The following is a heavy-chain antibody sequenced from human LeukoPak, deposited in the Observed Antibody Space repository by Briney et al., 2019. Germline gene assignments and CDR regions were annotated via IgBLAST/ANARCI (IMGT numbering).Heavy chain of an antibody. CDR2: INPNSGGT. CDR1: GYTFTGYY. D-gene: IGHD1-26*01. Sequence: ASVKVSCKASGYTFTGYYMHWVRQAPGQGLEWMGWINPNSGGTNYAQKFQGRVTMTRDTSISTAYMELSRLRSDDTAVYHCARSRASVGTSTYSDYWGQGTLVTVSS. J-gene: IGHJ4*02. CDR3: ARSRASVGTSTYSDY. V-gene: IGHV1-2*02.